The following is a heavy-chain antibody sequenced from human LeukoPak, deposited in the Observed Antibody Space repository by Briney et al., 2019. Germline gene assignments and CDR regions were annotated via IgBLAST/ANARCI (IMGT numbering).Heavy chain of an antibody. D-gene: IGHD3-22*01. Sequence: PGGSLRLPCAASGFTFSSYGMHWVRQAPGKGLEWVAVISYDGSNKYYADSVKGRFTISRDNSKNTLYLQMNSLRAEDTAMYYCAKSSDSSGYYSAEYFQHWGQGTLVTVSS. CDR3: AKSSDSSGYYSAEYFQH. CDR2: ISYDGSNK. J-gene: IGHJ1*01. CDR1: GFTFSSYG. V-gene: IGHV3-30*18.